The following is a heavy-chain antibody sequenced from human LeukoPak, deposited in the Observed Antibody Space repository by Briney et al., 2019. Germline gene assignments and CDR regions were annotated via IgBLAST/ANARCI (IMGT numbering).Heavy chain of an antibody. CDR1: GGTFPTYT. Sequence: SVKVSCKGSGGTFPTYTISWLRQAPGLGLEWMGRIIPVIGIPNYAQKLQDRLTITADKSTNTVYMDLSSLTSDDTAVYYCARGGRVAVASYHPLDNWGRGTLVTVSS. CDR3: ARGGRVAVASYHPLDN. J-gene: IGHJ3*02. CDR2: IIPVIGIP. V-gene: IGHV1-69*02. D-gene: IGHD6-19*01.